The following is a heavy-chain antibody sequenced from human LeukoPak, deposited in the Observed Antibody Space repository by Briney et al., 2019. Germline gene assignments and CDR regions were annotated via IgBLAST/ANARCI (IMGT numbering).Heavy chain of an antibody. CDR3: ARLYGDYLEYYYYYYMDV. Sequence: GGSLRLSCAASGFTFSSYWMSWVRQAPGKGLEWVAFIRYDGSNRYYADSVKGRFTISRDNAKNSLYLQMNSLRAEDTALYYCARLYGDYLEYYYYYYMDVWGKGTTVTVSS. CDR1: GFTFSSYW. V-gene: IGHV3-30*02. J-gene: IGHJ6*03. CDR2: IRYDGSNR. D-gene: IGHD4-17*01.